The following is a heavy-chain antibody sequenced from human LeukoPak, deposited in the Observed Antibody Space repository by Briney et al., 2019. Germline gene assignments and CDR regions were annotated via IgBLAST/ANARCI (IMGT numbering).Heavy chain of an antibody. V-gene: IGHV1-18*01. Sequence: GASVKVSCEASGYIFTSYGISWVRQALGQGLEWMGWISAYNGNTNYAQKLQGRVTMTTDTSTSTAYMELRSLRSDDTAVYYCARGWNREQLDYWGRGTLVTVSS. CDR1: GYIFTSYG. J-gene: IGHJ4*02. CDR3: ARGWNREQLDY. CDR2: ISAYNGNT. D-gene: IGHD1-1*01.